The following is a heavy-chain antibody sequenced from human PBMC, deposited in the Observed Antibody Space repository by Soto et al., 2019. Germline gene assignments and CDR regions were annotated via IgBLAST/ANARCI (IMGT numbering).Heavy chain of an antibody. CDR1: GYTFTSYA. D-gene: IGHD6-19*01. V-gene: IGHV1-3*01. Sequence: QVQLVQSGAEVKKPGASVKVSCKASGYTFTSYAMHWVRQAPGQRLEWMGWINAGNGNTKYSQKFQGRVTITRDTSASKAYMELSSLRSEDTAVYYCARGGSSGWPYHYWGQGTLVPVSS. J-gene: IGHJ4*02. CDR3: ARGGSSGWPYHY. CDR2: INAGNGNT.